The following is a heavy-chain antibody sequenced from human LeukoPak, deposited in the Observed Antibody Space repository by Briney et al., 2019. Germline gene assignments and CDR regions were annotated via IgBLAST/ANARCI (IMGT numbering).Heavy chain of an antibody. D-gene: IGHD1-26*01. J-gene: IGHJ4*02. CDR3: ARARRELLGY. Sequence: GGPLRLSCAAPGFTFSSYGMHWFRQAAGKGLEWVSRINSDGSSTSYADSVKGRFTISRDNAKNTLYLQMNSLRAEDTAVYYCARARRELLGYWGQGTLVTVSS. CDR1: GFTFSSYG. CDR2: INSDGSST. V-gene: IGHV3-74*01.